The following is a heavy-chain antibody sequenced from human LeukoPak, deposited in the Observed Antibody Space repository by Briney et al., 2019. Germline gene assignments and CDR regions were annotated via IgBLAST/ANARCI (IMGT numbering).Heavy chain of an antibody. V-gene: IGHV3-21*01. Sequence: PGGSLRLSCAASGFTLSNYDMNWVRQAPGKGLEWVSSTSTSSRYIYYKDSVRGRFTISRDDAKNSLYLEMNSLRAEDTAVYYCAGADCSSSTCFLRRSWVGPWGQGTLVTVSP. CDR3: AGADCSSSTCFLRRSWVGP. CDR1: GFTLSNYD. J-gene: IGHJ5*02. D-gene: IGHD2-2*01. CDR2: TSTSSRYI.